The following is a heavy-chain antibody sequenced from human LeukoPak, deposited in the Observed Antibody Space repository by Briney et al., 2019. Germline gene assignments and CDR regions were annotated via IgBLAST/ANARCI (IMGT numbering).Heavy chain of an antibody. CDR3: AKGRGTMVRGVISVTFDY. D-gene: IGHD3-10*01. J-gene: IGHJ4*02. V-gene: IGHV3-23*01. CDR2: ISGSGGST. CDR1: GFTSGSYW. Sequence: GGSLRLSCAASGFTSGSYWMHWVRQAPGKGPEWVSAISGSGGSTYYADSVKGRFTISRDNSKNTLYLQMNSLRAEDTAVYYCAKGRGTMVRGVISVTFDYWGQGTLVTVSS.